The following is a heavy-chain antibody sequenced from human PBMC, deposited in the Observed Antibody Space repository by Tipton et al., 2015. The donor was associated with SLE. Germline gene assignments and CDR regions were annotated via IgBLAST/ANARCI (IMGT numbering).Heavy chain of an antibody. V-gene: IGHV3-64*02. J-gene: IGHJ4*02. CDR1: GFAFRTFT. Sequence: SLRLSCAASGFAFRTFTMHWVRQAPGKGLEYLATITTHGDRTYYADSVKGRFTISRDNSKNTLYLQINSLRVEDTAVYYCAKGFSGSYSGSYRDKGYFDYWGQGTLVTVSS. CDR3: AKGFSGSYSGSYRDKGYFDY. D-gene: IGHD1-26*01. CDR2: ITTHGDRT.